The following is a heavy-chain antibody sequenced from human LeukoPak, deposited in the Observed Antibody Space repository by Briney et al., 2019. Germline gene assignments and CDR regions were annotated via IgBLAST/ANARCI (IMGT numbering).Heavy chain of an antibody. J-gene: IGHJ2*01. D-gene: IGHD6-6*01. CDR3: ARGPRPYSSSRLKGWYFDL. Sequence: SEPLSLTYAVYGGSFSGYYWSWIRQPPGKGLEWIGEINHSGSTNYNPSLKSRVTISVDTSKNQFSLKLSSVTAADTAVYYRARGPRPYSSSRLKGWYFDLWGRGTLVTVSS. CDR1: GGSFSGYY. CDR2: INHSGST. V-gene: IGHV4-34*01.